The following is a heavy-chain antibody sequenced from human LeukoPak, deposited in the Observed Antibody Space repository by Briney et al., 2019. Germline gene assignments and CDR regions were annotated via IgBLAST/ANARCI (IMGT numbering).Heavy chain of an antibody. Sequence: GGFLRLSCAASGFTFSSYWMSWVRQAPGKGLEWVANIKQDGSEKYYVDSVKGRFTISRDNAKNSLYLQMNSLRAEDTAVYYCARDPIVGATTSAGVWGQGTLVTVSS. CDR1: GFTFSSYW. CDR3: ARDPIVGATTSAGV. CDR2: IKQDGSEK. J-gene: IGHJ4*02. V-gene: IGHV3-7*01. D-gene: IGHD1-26*01.